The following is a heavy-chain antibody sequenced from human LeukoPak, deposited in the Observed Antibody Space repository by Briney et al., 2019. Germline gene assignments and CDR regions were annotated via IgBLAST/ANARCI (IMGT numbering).Heavy chain of an antibody. CDR2: IKNDGSLK. CDR1: RLTFSGFE. V-gene: IGHV3-48*03. J-gene: IGHJ4*02. CDR3: ARRFRD. D-gene: IGHD5-24*01. Sequence: GGSLRLSCVGSRLTFSGFEMNWVRQAPGKGLEWVSYIKNDGSLKTYADSVKGRFTISRDNAKNSLYLQMNSLRVEDTAIYYCARRFRDWGQGTLVTVSS.